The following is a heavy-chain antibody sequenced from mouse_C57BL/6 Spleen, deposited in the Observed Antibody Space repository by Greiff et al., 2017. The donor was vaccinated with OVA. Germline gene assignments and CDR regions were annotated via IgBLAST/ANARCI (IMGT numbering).Heavy chain of an antibody. CDR2: IDPSDSYT. D-gene: IGHD2-1*01. Sequence: QQSCKASGYTFTSYWMHWVKQRPGQGLEWIGEIDPSDSYTNYNQKFKGKSTLTVDKSSSTAYMQLSSLTSEDSAVYYCARRGNAFYFDYWGQGTTLTVSS. CDR1: GYTFTSYW. CDR3: ARRGNAFYFDY. V-gene: IGHV1-69*01. J-gene: IGHJ2*01.